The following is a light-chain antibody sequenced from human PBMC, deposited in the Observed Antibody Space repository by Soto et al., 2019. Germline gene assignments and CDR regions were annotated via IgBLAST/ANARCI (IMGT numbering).Light chain of an antibody. CDR2: GAS. Sequence: DIQLTQSPSSLSASVGDRVTITCRSSRTISTYLNWYQQKPGKAPKLLIHGASSLQYRVPSKFSGSGSGTDFTLTITSLQPEDSATYFCQQSYGDTRTFGQGTKVEI. CDR1: RTISTY. J-gene: IGKJ1*01. V-gene: IGKV1-39*01. CDR3: QQSYGDTRT.